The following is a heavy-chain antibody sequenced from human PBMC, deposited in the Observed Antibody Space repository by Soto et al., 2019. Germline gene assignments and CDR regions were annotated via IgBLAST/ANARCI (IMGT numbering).Heavy chain of an antibody. Sequence: ASVKVSCKASGYTFTGYGITWVRQAPGQGLEWMGWISAYNGNTNYGQKLQGRVTMTTDTSTSTAYMELRSLRSDATAVYYCSCASAYYYDSSAAGNFQHWGQGTLVTVSS. CDR2: ISAYNGNT. V-gene: IGHV1-18*01. D-gene: IGHD3-22*01. CDR1: GYTFTGYG. CDR3: SCASAYYYDSSAAGNFQH. J-gene: IGHJ1*01.